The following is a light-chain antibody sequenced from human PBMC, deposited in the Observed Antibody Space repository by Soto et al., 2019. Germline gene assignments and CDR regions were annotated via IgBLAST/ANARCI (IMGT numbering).Light chain of an antibody. V-gene: IGLV2-14*01. J-gene: IGLJ2*01. Sequence: QSALTQPASVSGSPGQSITISCTGTSSDVGGYNYVSWYQQHPGKAPKLTIYEVSNRPSGVSNRFSGSKSGNTASLTISGLQAEDEAVYYCSSYTTSGNLVVFGGGTKLTVL. CDR3: SSYTTSGNLVV. CDR2: EVS. CDR1: SSDVGGYNY.